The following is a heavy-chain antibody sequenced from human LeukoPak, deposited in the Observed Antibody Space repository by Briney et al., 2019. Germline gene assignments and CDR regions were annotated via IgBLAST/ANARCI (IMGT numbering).Heavy chain of an antibody. CDR2: IKQDGSGK. V-gene: IGHV3-7*01. CDR3: ARQGLDYYGSGSYPGGFDY. D-gene: IGHD3-10*01. J-gene: IGHJ4*02. Sequence: GGSLRLSCAASGFTFSSYEMNWVRQAPGKGLEWVANIKQDGSGKYYVDSVKGRFTISRDNAKNSLYLQMNSLRAEDTAVYYCARQGLDYYGSGSYPGGFDYWGQGTLVTVSS. CDR1: GFTFSSYE.